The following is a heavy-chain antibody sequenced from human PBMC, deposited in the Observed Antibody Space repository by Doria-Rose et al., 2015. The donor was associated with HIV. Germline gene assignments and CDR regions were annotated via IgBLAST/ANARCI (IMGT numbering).Heavy chain of an antibody. Sequence: QVQLQESGPGLVKPSETLSLTCSVSGGSISHYYWSWIRQPPGKGLEYIGDIFYTGSTNYSHSLKSRVSISIDTSKNKFSLGLSSVTAADTAVYYCARVLSGTYDYWGRGTLVTVSS. CDR1: GGSISHYY. V-gene: IGHV4-59*01. D-gene: IGHD1-26*01. CDR2: IFYTGST. CDR3: ARVLSGTYDY. J-gene: IGHJ4*02.